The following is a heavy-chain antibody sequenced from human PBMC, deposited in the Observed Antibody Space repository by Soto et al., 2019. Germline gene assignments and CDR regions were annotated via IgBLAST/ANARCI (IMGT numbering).Heavy chain of an antibody. Sequence: QITLNESGPTVVRPTETLTLTCRFSGFSLTTSGVGVGWIRQSPGKAPEWLALLYWDDDKRYSASLKSRLTITKDTSKNQVVLTVSYLDPTDTATYYCAHRVLRTVFGLVTTTAIYVCFWCQGTPVAVSS. CDR2: LYWDDDK. CDR1: GFSLTTSGVG. V-gene: IGHV2-5*02. CDR3: AHRVLRTVFGLVTTTAIYVCF. D-gene: IGHD3-3*01. J-gene: IGHJ4*02.